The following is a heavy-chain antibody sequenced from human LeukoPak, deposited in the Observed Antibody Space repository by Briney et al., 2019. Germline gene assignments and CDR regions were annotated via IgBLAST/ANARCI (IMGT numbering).Heavy chain of an antibody. D-gene: IGHD2-2*01. J-gene: IGHJ6*02. Sequence: SVKVSCKASGGTFSSYAISWVRQAPGQGLKWMGRIIPILGIANYAQKFQGRVTITADKSTSTAYMELSSLRSEDTAVYYCARVGCSSTSCFPENGMDVWGQGTTVTVSS. CDR3: ARVGCSSTSCFPENGMDV. CDR2: IIPILGIA. V-gene: IGHV1-69*04. CDR1: GGTFSSYA.